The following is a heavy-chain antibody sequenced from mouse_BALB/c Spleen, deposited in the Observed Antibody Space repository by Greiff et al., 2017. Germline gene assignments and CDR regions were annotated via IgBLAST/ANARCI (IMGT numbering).Heavy chain of an antibody. CDR1: GYSFTGYY. CDR3: ARRSDDNDEGYVDD. D-gene: IGHD2-4*01. J-gene: IGHJ1*01. V-gene: IGHV1S34*01. Sequence: LVQPGASVKISCTASGYSFTGYYMHWVPQSHGTSLEWIGYISCYNGATSYNQKFKGKATFTVDTSSSTAYMQFNSLTSEDSAVYYCARRSDDNDEGYVDDWGAGTTVTVAS. CDR2: ISCYNGAT.